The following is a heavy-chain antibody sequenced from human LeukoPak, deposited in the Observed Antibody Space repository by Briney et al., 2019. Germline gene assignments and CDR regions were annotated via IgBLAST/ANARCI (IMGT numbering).Heavy chain of an antibody. J-gene: IGHJ4*02. CDR1: GGSFSGYY. D-gene: IGHD3-22*01. CDR3: ASSRHYDSSGYWMYYFDF. Sequence: SETLSVTCAVYGGSFSGYYWSWIRQPPGKGLECIAEINHSGSTNYNPSLKSRVTISIDTSKNQFSLKLSSVTAADTVVYYCASSRHYDSSGYWMYYFDFWGQGTLVTVSS. CDR2: INHSGST. V-gene: IGHV4-34*01.